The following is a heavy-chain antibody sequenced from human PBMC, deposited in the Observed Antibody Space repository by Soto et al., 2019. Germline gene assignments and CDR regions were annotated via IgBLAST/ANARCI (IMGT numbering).Heavy chain of an antibody. Sequence: EVQLVESGGGLVKPGGSLRLSCAASGFTFNNAWMSWVRQAPGKGLEWVGRIKSKTDGGTTDYAAPVKGRFTISRDDSKNTVYQQMNSLKTEDTAVYYCTTAIVVPRFDPWGQGTLVTVSS. CDR2: IKSKTDGGTT. V-gene: IGHV3-15*01. CDR1: GFTFNNAW. J-gene: IGHJ5*02. D-gene: IGHD2-2*01. CDR3: TTAIVVPRFDP.